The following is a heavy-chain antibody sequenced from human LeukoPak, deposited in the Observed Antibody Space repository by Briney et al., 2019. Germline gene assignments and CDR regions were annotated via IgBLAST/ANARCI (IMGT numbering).Heavy chain of an antibody. J-gene: IGHJ4*02. V-gene: IGHV4-39*07. CDR2: IFYSGAA. CDR1: GGSISSSDYY. Sequence: PSETLSLTCTVSGGSISSSDYYWGWVRQPPGKGLEWIGSIFYSGAAHCNPSLKSRVTISVDTSNNQFSLKLSSVTAADTAVYYCARGSFRYYGSGSYYIVFDYWGQGTLVTVSS. CDR3: ARGSFRYYGSGSYYIVFDY. D-gene: IGHD3-10*01.